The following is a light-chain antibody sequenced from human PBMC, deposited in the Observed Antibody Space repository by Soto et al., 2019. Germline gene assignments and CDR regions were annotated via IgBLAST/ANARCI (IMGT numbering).Light chain of an antibody. V-gene: IGKV3-15*01. CDR2: GAF. CDR1: QSVSYN. Sequence: EIVMTQSPATLSVSPGETATLSFRASQSVSYNLAWYQQKPGQGPRLLIYGAFTRATGIPARFSGSGSGTVFTLTISSLQSEDFAVYYCQQYTNWPPLTFGGGTKVEIK. J-gene: IGKJ4*01. CDR3: QQYTNWPPLT.